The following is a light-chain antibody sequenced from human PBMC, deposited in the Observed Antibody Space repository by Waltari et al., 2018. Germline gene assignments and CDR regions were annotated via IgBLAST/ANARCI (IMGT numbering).Light chain of an antibody. CDR2: GAS. CDR1: QSVSSSY. V-gene: IGKV3-20*01. J-gene: IGKJ1*01. CDR3: QQYGSSPPWT. Sequence: QSPGTLSLSPGERATLSCRASQSVSSSYLAWYQQKPGQAPRLLIYGASSRATGIPDRFSGSGSGTDFTLTISRLEPEDFAVYYCQQYGSSPPWTFGQGTKVEIK.